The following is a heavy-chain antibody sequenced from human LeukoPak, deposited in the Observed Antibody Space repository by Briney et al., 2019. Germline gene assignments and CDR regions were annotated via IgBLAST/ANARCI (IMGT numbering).Heavy chain of an antibody. CDR2: IIPILGIA. CDR1: GGTFSSYA. Sequence: SEKVSCKASGGTFSSYAISWVRQAPGQGLEWMGRIIPILGIANYAQKFQGRVTITADKSTSTAYMELSSLRSEDTAVYYCASQTGGTQFVYWGQRTLVTVSS. J-gene: IGHJ4*02. V-gene: IGHV1-69*04. CDR3: ASQTGGTQFVY. D-gene: IGHD7-27*01.